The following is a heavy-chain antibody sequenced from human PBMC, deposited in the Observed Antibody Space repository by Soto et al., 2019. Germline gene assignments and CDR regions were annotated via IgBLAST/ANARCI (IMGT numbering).Heavy chain of an antibody. CDR3: ATRGGLDSAEYFQH. CDR1: GGSISSYY. V-gene: IGHV4-59*08. CDR2: IYYSGST. Sequence: PSETLSLTCTVSGGSISSYYWSWIRQPPGKGLEWIGYIYYSGSTNYNPSLKSRVTISVDTSKNQFSLKLSSVTAADTAVYYCATRGGLDSAEYFQHWGQGTLVTVSS. D-gene: IGHD3-16*01. J-gene: IGHJ1*01.